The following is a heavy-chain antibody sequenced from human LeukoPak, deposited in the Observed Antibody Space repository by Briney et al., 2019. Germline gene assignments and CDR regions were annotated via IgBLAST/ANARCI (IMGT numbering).Heavy chain of an antibody. CDR2: INSDGSST. CDR1: GFTFSSYW. D-gene: IGHD3-22*01. Sequence: GGSLRLSCAVSGFTFSSYWMHWVRQAPGKGLVWVSRINSDGSSTSYADSVKGRFTISRDNAKNTLYLQMNSLRAEDTAVYYCARDTFTSYYDSSGYSGGLDYWGQGTLVTVSS. J-gene: IGHJ4*02. CDR3: ARDTFTSYYDSSGYSGGLDY. V-gene: IGHV3-74*01.